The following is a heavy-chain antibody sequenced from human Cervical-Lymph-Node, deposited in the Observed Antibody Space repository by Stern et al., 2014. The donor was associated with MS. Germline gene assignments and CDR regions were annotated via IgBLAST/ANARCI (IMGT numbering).Heavy chain of an antibody. Sequence: VQLVQSGAEVKKPGSSVKVSCKASGGTFSSYAIRWVRQAPGQGLEWMGGIIPIFGIANYAQKCQGRVTITADKSTSTAYMELSSLRSEDTAVYYCARQIVVVPAAIEYNWFDPWGQGTLVTVSS. V-gene: IGHV1-69*14. J-gene: IGHJ5*02. CDR2: IIPIFGIA. D-gene: IGHD2-2*01. CDR1: GGTFSSYA. CDR3: ARQIVVVPAAIEYNWFDP.